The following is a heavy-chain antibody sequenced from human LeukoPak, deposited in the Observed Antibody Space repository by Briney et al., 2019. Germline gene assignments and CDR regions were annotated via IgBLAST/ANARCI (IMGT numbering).Heavy chain of an antibody. Sequence: ASVKVSCKASGYTFTGYYMHWVRQAPGQGLEWMGWINPNSGGTNYAQKFQGRVTMTRDTSISTAYMELSRLRSDDTAVYYCETEKEFCSSTSCYRDAFDIWGQGTMVTVSS. V-gene: IGHV1-2*02. CDR2: INPNSGGT. CDR3: ETEKEFCSSTSCYRDAFDI. D-gene: IGHD2-2*01. J-gene: IGHJ3*02. CDR1: GYTFTGYY.